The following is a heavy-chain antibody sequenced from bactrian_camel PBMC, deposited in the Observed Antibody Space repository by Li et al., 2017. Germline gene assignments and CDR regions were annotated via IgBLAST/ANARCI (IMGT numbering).Heavy chain of an antibody. CDR3: VTTYGGSRYFAY. J-gene: IGHJ4*01. CDR2: IYTSRDTT. V-gene: IGHV3-2*01. CDR1: GFIKTAYY. D-gene: IGHD6*01. Sequence: HVQLVESGGGLVQPGGSLRLSCAASGFIKTAYYMIWVRQAPGKGLEWLSSIYTSRDTTYYPDSVKGRFIISRDDATATLILQLNSLKTEDTARYYCVTTYGGSRYFAYWGQGTQVTVS.